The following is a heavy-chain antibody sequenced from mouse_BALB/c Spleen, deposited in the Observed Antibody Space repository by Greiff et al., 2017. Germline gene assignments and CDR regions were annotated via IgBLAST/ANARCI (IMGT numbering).Heavy chain of an antibody. Sequence: EVKLQESGPELVKPGASVKMSCKASGYTFTSYVMHWVKQKPGQGLEWIGYINPYNDGTKYNEKFKGKATLTSDKSSSTAYMELSSLTSEDSAVYYCARWVGAYAMDYWGQGTSVTVSS. J-gene: IGHJ4*01. CDR2: INPYNDGT. CDR3: ARWVGAYAMDY. CDR1: GYTFTSYV. D-gene: IGHD1-1*02. V-gene: IGHV1-14*01.